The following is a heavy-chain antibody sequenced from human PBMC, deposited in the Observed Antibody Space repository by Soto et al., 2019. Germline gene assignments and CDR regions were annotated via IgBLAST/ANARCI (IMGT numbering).Heavy chain of an antibody. J-gene: IGHJ4*02. D-gene: IGHD3-22*01. V-gene: IGHV3-23*01. CDR1: GFAFSTFA. CDR2: ISVSGNNA. CDR3: ARDQLRPGILYSLGVLLPEYGL. Sequence: EVQLLESGGGLVQPGGSLRLSCAASGFAFSTFAMTWVRQAPGKGLEWVAAISVSGNNAYYADSVKGSFTISRDNSQNSVFLQMSSLRADDTAVYYCARDQLRPGILYSLGVLLPEYGLWGQGTLVTVSS.